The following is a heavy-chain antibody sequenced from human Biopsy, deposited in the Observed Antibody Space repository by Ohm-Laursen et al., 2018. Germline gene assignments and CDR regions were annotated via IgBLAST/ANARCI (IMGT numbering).Heavy chain of an antibody. CDR1: GGSISSDY. V-gene: IGHV4-59*01. CDR2: IYYGGST. J-gene: IGHJ6*02. D-gene: IGHD2/OR15-2a*01. CDR3: ARATNSTGWPYYYFYGMDV. Sequence: PSETLSLTCAVSGGSISSDYWSWIRQTPGKGLEWIGYIYYGGSTNYNPSLKSRVTISVDTSKNQFSLRPNSVTAADTAVYYCARATNSTGWPYYYFYGMDVWGQGTTVTVSS.